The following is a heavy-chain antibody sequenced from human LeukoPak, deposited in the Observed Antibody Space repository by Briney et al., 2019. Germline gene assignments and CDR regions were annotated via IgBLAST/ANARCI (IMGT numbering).Heavy chain of an antibody. CDR2: INHSGST. V-gene: IGHV4-34*01. D-gene: IGHD5-18*01. J-gene: IGHJ3*02. CDR3: AVCTDTAMVDAFDI. CDR1: GGSFSGYY. Sequence: SETLSLTCAVYGGSFSGYYWSWIRQPPGKGLEWIGEINHSGSTNYNPSLKSRVTISVDTSKNQFSLKLSSVTAADTAVYYCAVCTDTAMVDAFDIWGQGTMVTVSS.